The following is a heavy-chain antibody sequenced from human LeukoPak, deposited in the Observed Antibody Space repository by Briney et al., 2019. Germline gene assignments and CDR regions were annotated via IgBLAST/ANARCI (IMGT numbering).Heavy chain of an antibody. Sequence: PSETLSLTCTVSGYSISSGYYWGWIRQPPGRGLEWIGSIYHSGSSYYNPSLKSRVTISIDTSKNQFSLRLSSVTATDTAVYYCARAPFIQNDYGGTFGYWGQGTLVTVSS. CDR1: GYSISSGYY. J-gene: IGHJ4*02. D-gene: IGHD4-23*01. CDR2: IYHSGSS. CDR3: ARAPFIQNDYGGTFGY. V-gene: IGHV4-38-2*02.